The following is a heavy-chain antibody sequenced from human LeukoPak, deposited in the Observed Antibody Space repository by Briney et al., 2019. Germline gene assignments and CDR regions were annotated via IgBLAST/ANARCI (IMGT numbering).Heavy chain of an antibody. CDR1: GGSFSGYY. CDR2: VNHSGST. CDR3: ARQTAIEAAGTGYYFDP. V-gene: IGHV4-34*01. D-gene: IGHD6-13*01. Sequence: PSETLSLTCAVYGGSFSGYYWSWIRQPPRKGLEWIGEVNHSGSTNYSPSLKSRVTISVDTSRNQFSLKLSSVTAADTAMYYCARQTAIEAAGTGYYFDPWGQGNLVSVSS. J-gene: IGHJ4*02.